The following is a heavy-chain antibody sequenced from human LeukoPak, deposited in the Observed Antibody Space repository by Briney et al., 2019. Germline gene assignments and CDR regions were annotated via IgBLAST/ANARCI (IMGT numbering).Heavy chain of an antibody. J-gene: IGHJ5*02. D-gene: IGHD1-1*01. V-gene: IGHV4-4*07. CDR1: GGSISSYY. CDR2: IYTSGST. Sequence: PSETLSLTCTVSGGSISSYYWSWIRQPAGKGLEWIGRIYTSGSTNYNPSLKSRVTMSVDTSKNQFSLKLSSATAADTAVYYCARVNSGYLYNWFDPWGQGTLVTVSS. CDR3: ARVNSGYLYNWFDP.